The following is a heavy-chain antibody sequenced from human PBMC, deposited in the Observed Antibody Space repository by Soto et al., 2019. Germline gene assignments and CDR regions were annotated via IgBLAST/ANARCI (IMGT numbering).Heavy chain of an antibody. CDR3: ARCPSITMVRGVPYYYYSYMDV. D-gene: IGHD3-10*01. CDR1: GGSISSRNYY. J-gene: IGHJ6*03. V-gene: IGHV4-39*07. CDR2: IYYNGFS. Sequence: TSETLSLTCTVSGGSISSRNYYWGWGRQPPGKGLEWIGSIYYNGFSYYNPSLKSRVTISLDTSKNQFSLMLTSVTAADTAVYYCARCPSITMVRGVPYYYYSYMDVWGKGTTVTVSS.